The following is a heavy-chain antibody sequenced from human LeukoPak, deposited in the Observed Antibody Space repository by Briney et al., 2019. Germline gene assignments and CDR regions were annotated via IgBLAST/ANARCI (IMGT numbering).Heavy chain of an antibody. J-gene: IGHJ4*02. CDR1: GLTFSTFSSYA. CDR3: AKGGYYYGSGSYPPTFDY. CDR2: ISGSGGST. V-gene: IGHV3-23*01. Sequence: GGSLRLSCAASGLTFSTFSSYAMSWVRQAPGKGLEWVSAISGSGGSTYYADSVKGRFTISRDNSKNTLHMQMNSLRAEDTAVYYCAKGGYYYGSGSYPPTFDYWGQGTLVTVSS. D-gene: IGHD3-10*01.